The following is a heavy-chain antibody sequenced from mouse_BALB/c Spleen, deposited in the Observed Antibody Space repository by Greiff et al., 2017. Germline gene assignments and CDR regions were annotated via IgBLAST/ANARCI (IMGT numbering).Heavy chain of an antibody. CDR3: TRRDYGSGWYFDV. D-gene: IGHD1-2*01. CDR2: IRLKSNNYAT. Sequence: DVMLVESGGGLVQPGGSMKLSCVASGFTFSNYWMNWVRQSPEKGLEWVAEIRLKSNNYATHYAESVKGRFTISRDDSKSSVYLQMNNLRAEDTGIYYCTRRDYGSGWYFDVWGAGTTVTVSS. CDR1: GFTFSNYW. V-gene: IGHV6-6*02. J-gene: IGHJ1*01.